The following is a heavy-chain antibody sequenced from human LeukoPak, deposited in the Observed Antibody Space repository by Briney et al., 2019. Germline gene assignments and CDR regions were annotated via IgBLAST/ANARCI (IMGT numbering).Heavy chain of an antibody. CDR2: ISWNSGSI. J-gene: IGHJ4*02. Sequence: GRSLRLSCAASGFTLDDYAMPWVRQAPGKGLEWVSGISWNSGSIGYADSVKGRFTISRDNAKNSLYLQMNSLRAEDAALYYCAKQAAGSPHFDCWGQGTMVTVSS. CDR1: GFTLDDYA. CDR3: AKQAAGSPHFDC. V-gene: IGHV3-9*01. D-gene: IGHD6-13*01.